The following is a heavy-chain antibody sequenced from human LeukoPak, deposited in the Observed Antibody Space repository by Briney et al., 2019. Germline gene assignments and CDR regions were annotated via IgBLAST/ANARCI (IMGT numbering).Heavy chain of an antibody. CDR3: ARSGLGIVVVVAATNDY. CDR2: ISSSSSYI. J-gene: IGHJ4*02. V-gene: IGHV3-21*01. Sequence: GGSLRLSCAASGFTFSSYSMNWVRQAPGKGLEWVSSISSSSSYIYYADSVKGRFTISRDNAKNSLYLQMNSLRAEDTAVYYCARSGLGIVVVVAATNDYWGQGTLVTVSS. CDR1: GFTFSSYS. D-gene: IGHD2-15*01.